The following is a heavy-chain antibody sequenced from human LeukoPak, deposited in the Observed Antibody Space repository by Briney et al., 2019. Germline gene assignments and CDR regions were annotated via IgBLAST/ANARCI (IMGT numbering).Heavy chain of an antibody. CDR1: GYTFTSCD. CDR3: ARGRFYRYCTNGVCYSY. CDR2: MNPNSGNT. J-gene: IGHJ4*02. V-gene: IGHV1-8*01. Sequence: GASVKVSCKASGYTFTSCDINWVRQATGQGLEWMGWMNPNSGNTGYAQKFQGRVTMTRNTSISTAYMELSSLRSEDTAVYYCARGRFYRYCTNGVCYSYWGQGTLVTVSS. D-gene: IGHD2-8*01.